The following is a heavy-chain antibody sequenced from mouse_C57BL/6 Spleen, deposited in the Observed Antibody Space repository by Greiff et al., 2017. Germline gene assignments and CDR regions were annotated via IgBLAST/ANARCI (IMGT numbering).Heavy chain of an antibody. CDR1: GYTFTSYG. CDR3: ARLKDYDYDGKGRYYFDY. D-gene: IGHD2-4*01. V-gene: IGHV1-81*01. CDR2: IYPRSGNT. J-gene: IGHJ2*01. Sequence: QVQLQQSGAELARPGASVKLSCKASGYTFTSYGISWVKQRTGQGLEWIGEIYPRSGNTYYNEKFKGKATLTADKSSSTAYMELRSLTSEDSAVYFCARLKDYDYDGKGRYYFDYWGQGTTLTVSS.